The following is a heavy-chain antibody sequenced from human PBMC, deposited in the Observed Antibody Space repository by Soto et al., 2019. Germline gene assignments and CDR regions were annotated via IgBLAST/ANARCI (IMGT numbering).Heavy chain of an antibody. CDR2: MNPNSGNT. CDR1: GYTFTSYD. Sequence: QVQLVQSGAEVKKPGASVKVSCKASGYTFTSYDINWVRQATGQGLEWMGWMNPNSGNTGYAQKFQGRVTMTRNTSISTAYMELSSLRSEDTAVYYCATNYCSSTSCSYYFDYWGKGTLVTVSS. D-gene: IGHD2-2*01. CDR3: ATNYCSSTSCSYYFDY. V-gene: IGHV1-8*01. J-gene: IGHJ4*02.